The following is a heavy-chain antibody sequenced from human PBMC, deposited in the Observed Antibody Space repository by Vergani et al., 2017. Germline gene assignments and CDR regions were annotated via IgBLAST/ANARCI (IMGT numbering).Heavy chain of an antibody. CDR2: ISYDGTQK. CDR1: GFTSSYYG. CDR3: ARIAQQLTRTARSWFDP. Sequence: QVHLVESGGGVVQPGRSLRLSCVVSGFTSSYYGMHWVRQAPGKGLEWVAVISYDGTQKYYADSVKGRFTISRDNSKSTLYLQMNSLRAEDTAVYYCARIAQQLTRTARSWFDPWGQGTLVTVSS. V-gene: IGHV3-30*03. D-gene: IGHD6-13*01. J-gene: IGHJ5*02.